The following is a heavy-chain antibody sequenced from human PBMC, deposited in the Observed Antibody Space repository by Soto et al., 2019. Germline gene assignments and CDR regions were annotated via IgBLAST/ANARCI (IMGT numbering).Heavy chain of an antibody. CDR2: IWYDGSNK. D-gene: IGHD5-18*01. CDR3: ARDGIVDAAMVLCF. V-gene: IGHV3-33*01. Sequence: QVQLVESGGGVVQPGRSLRLSCAASGFTFSSYGMHWVRQAPGKGLEWVAVIWYDGSNKYYADSVKGRFTISRDNSKNALNLQMNSLRAEDTAVYYCARDGIVDAAMVLCFWGRGTMVAVSS. CDR1: GFTFSSYG. J-gene: IGHJ3*01.